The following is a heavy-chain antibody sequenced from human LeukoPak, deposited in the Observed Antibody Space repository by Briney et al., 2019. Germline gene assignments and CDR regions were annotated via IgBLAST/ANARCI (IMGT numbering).Heavy chain of an antibody. Sequence: GGSLRLSCAASGLIFSNYGMHWVRQAPGKGLEWVTFIQYDGISEYYADSVKGRFTISRDNSKNTLYLQMNSLRPEDTTVYYCVEEAGSVAGRFDHWGQGNMVTVSS. J-gene: IGHJ4*02. CDR2: IQYDGISE. D-gene: IGHD6-19*01. V-gene: IGHV3-30*02. CDR1: GLIFSNYG. CDR3: VEEAGSVAGRFDH.